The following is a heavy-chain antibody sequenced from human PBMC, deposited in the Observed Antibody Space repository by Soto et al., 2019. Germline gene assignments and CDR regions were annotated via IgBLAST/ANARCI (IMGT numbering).Heavy chain of an antibody. CDR1: GFTFSSYW. CDR3: ARRGSGVTRGLHY. CDR2: INTDGSST. Sequence: EVQLVESGGGLVQPGGSLRLSCAASGFTFSSYWIQWVRQAPGNGLVWISRINTDGSSTSYVDSVHGRFTIYRDNGKNTLFLQIHSLIGEDTAVYYCARRGSGVTRGLHYWGQGTVVIVSS. J-gene: IGHJ4*02. D-gene: IGHD2-15*01. V-gene: IGHV3-74*01.